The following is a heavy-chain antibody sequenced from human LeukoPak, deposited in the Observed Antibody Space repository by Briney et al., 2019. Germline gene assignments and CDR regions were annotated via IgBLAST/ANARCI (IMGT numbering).Heavy chain of an antibody. J-gene: IGHJ6*03. CDR3: ARGPLSSTTNFGVVTPYYYYYMDV. V-gene: IGHV4-39*07. CDR1: GGSISSSSYY. D-gene: IGHD3-3*01. CDR2: IYYSGST. Sequence: SETLSLTCTVSGGSISSSSYYWGWIRQPPGKGLEWIGSIYYSGSTNYNPSLKSRVTMSVDTSKNQFSLKLSSVTAADTAIYYCARGPLSSTTNFGVVTPYYYYYMDVWGKGTTVTVSS.